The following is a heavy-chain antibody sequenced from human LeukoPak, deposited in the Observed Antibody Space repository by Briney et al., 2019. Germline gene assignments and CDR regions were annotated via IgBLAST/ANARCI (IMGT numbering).Heavy chain of an antibody. CDR1: GDSVSSNSGA. CDR2: TYYGSRWYI. Sequence: SQTLSLTCAISGDSVSSNSGAWNWIRQSPSRGLEWLGRTYYGSRWYIEYAPSVKSRITINPDTSKNQFSLQLNSVTPEDTAVYLFARGSSFDYWGQGILVTGSS. J-gene: IGHJ4*02. D-gene: IGHD1-26*01. CDR3: ARGSSFDY. V-gene: IGHV6-1*01.